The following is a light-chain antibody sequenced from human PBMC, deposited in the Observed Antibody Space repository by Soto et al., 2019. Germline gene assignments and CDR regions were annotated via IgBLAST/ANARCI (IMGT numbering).Light chain of an antibody. V-gene: IGKV3-11*01. CDR1: QSVGTY. CDR2: DSS. CDR3: QQRSDWPST. J-gene: IGKJ4*01. Sequence: EIVLTQSPATLSLSPGERATLSCRASQSVGTYFAWYQQKPGQAPRLLIYDSSNRATGIPARFSVSGSGTDFTLTISSLEPEDFAVYYCQQRSDWPSTFGGGTKVEIK.